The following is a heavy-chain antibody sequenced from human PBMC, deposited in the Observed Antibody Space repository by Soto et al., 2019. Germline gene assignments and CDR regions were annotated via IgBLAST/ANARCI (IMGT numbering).Heavy chain of an antibody. CDR1: GYTFTSYG. J-gene: IGHJ4*02. CDR3: ARERRVSVVPAAMKGEFDY. CDR2: ISAYNGNT. D-gene: IGHD2-2*01. Sequence: QVQLVQSGAEVKKPGASVKVSCKASGYTFTSYGISWVRQAPGQGLEWMGWISAYNGNTNYAQKLQGRVTMTTDTSTSTAYMELRRLRSDDTAVYYCARERRVSVVPAAMKGEFDYWGQGTLVTVSS. V-gene: IGHV1-18*01.